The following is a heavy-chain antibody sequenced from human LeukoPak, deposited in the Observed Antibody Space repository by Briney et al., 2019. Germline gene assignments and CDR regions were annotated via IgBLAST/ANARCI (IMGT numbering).Heavy chain of an antibody. V-gene: IGHV3-23*01. CDR2: ISPAGGTT. CDR1: GFTFSSEA. Sequence: GGSLRLSCAVSGFTFSSEAMGWVRQLPGGGLEWVSTISPAGGTTYYAESMKGRFTISRDNSKSTLYLQMNSLRAEDTAVYYCASGGSDSSGYYASPFDYWGQGTLVTVSS. D-gene: IGHD3-22*01. J-gene: IGHJ4*02. CDR3: ASGGSDSSGYYASPFDY.